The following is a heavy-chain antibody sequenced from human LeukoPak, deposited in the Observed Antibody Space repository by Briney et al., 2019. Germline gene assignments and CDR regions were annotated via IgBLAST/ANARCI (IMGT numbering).Heavy chain of an antibody. D-gene: IGHD6-13*01. J-gene: IGHJ3*02. Sequence: GASVKVSCKASGGTFSSYAISWVRQAPGQGLEWMGGIIPIFGTANYAQKFQGRVTITADESTSTAYMELSSLRSEDTAVYYCASSAAPNAFDIWGQGTMVTVSS. CDR3: ASSAAPNAFDI. CDR1: GGTFSSYA. CDR2: IIPIFGTA. V-gene: IGHV1-69*13.